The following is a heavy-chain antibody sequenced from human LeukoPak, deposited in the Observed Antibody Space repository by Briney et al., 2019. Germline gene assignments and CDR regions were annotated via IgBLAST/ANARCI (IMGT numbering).Heavy chain of an antibody. CDR3: ATVSEY. CDR2: INHDGTGT. J-gene: IGHJ4*02. Sequence: GGSLRLSCAASGFPFSHFWMHWLREVPGKGLVWVSGINHDGTGTYYADSVKGRFTISRDDAKNTVYLQINGLSAEDTTVYYCATVSEYWGQGTLVTVSS. V-gene: IGHV3-74*01. CDR1: GFPFSHFW.